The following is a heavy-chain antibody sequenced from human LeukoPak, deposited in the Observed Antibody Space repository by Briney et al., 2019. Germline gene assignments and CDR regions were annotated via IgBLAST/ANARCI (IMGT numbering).Heavy chain of an antibody. CDR1: GFTFNSYS. D-gene: IGHD1-1*01. V-gene: IGHV3-21*01. J-gene: IGHJ3*02. Sequence: PRGSLILSCAASGFTFNSYSMNWVRQAPGKGLEWVSSISSSSSYIYYADSVKGRFTISRDNAKNSLFLQMNSLRAEDTAVYYCARAHWKILAFDIWGQGTMVTVSS. CDR2: ISSSSSYI. CDR3: ARAHWKILAFDI.